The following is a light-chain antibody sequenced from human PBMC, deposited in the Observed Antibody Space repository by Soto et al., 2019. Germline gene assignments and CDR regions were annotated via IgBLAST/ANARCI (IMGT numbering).Light chain of an antibody. V-gene: IGLV7-43*01. J-gene: IGLJ2*01. Sequence: QAVVTQEPSLTVSPGGTVTLICASSTGAVTSGYYPNWFQQKPGQPPRALIYSTTYKHSWTPARFSGSLLGGKAALTLSGVQAEDEADYYCLLFYGDGVVFGGGTKVTVL. CDR2: STT. CDR3: LLFYGDGVV. CDR1: TGAVTSGYY.